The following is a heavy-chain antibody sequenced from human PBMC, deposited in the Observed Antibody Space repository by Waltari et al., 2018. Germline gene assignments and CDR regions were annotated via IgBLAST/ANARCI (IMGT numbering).Heavy chain of an antibody. J-gene: IGHJ4*02. CDR1: GFTFSSYD. V-gene: IGHV3-23*01. D-gene: IGHD6-19*01. CDR2: ISGSGGST. CDR3: AKDAVAGTGVLDY. Sequence: EVQLLESGGGLVQPGGSLRLSCEASGFTFSSYDMSWVRKAPGKGLEWVSAISGSGGSTYYADSVKGRFTIYRDNSKNTLYLKMNSLRAEDTAVYYWAKDAVAGTGVLDYWGQGTLVTVSS.